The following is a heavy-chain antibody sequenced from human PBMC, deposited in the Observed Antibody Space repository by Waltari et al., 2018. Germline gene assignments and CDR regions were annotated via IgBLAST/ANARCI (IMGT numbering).Heavy chain of an antibody. CDR2: IYYSGST. CDR3: ARVLIYSSSTQYYYYYMDV. CDR1: GGSISSSSYY. D-gene: IGHD6-6*01. V-gene: IGHV4-39*07. Sequence: QLQLQESGPGLVKPSETLSLTCTVSGGSISSSSYYWGWIRQPPGKGLEWIGSIYYSGSTYYNPSLKSRVTISVDTSKNQFSLKRSSVTAADTAVYYCARVLIYSSSTQYYYYYMDVWGKGTTVTISS. J-gene: IGHJ6*03.